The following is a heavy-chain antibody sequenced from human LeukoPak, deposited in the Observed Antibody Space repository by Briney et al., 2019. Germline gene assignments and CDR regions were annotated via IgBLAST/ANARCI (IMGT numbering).Heavy chain of an antibody. D-gene: IGHD2/OR15-2a*01. V-gene: IGHV4-59*01. J-gene: IGHJ4*02. CDR3: ARVGLYFNFDY. CDR1: GGSISSYY. CDR2: IYYSGGT. Sequence: SETLSLTCTVSGGSISSYYWSWIRQPPGKGLEWIGYIYYSGGTNYNPSLKSRVTISVDTSKNQFSLKLSSVTAADTAVYYCARVGLYFNFDYWGQGTLVTVSS.